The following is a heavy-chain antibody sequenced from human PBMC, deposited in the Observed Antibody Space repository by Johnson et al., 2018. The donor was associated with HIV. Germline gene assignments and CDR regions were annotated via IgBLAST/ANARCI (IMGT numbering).Heavy chain of an antibody. CDR3: AKDERQMGGWSHAFDI. V-gene: IGHV3-66*02. Sequence: VQLVESGGGLVQPGGSLRLSCAASGFSVSSNYMTWVRQAPGKGLEWVSVIYSGGTTWYADSVKGRFTISRDNSKNTLYLQMNSLRAEDTAVYYCAKDERQMGGWSHAFDIWGQGTMVTVSS. CDR2: IYSGGTT. J-gene: IGHJ3*02. CDR1: GFSVSSNY. D-gene: IGHD3-16*01.